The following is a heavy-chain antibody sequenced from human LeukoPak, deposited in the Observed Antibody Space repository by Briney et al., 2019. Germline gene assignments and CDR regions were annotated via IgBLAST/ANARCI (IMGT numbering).Heavy chain of an antibody. V-gene: IGHV5-51*01. CDR2: IYPGDSDT. Sequence: GESLKISCKGSGYGFTNSWIGWVRQLPGKGLEWMGSIYPGDSDTRYSPSFQGQVTISADKSSSTAYLQWGSLKASDPAIYYCARLAAITTWFDPWGQGTLVTVSS. J-gene: IGHJ5*02. CDR3: ARLAAITTWFDP. CDR1: GYGFTNSW. D-gene: IGHD5-12*01.